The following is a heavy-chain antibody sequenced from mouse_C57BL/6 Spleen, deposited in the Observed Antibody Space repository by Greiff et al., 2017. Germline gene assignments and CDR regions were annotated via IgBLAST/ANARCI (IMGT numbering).Heavy chain of an antibody. CDR1: GYTFTDYY. CDR3: ARREYGNFDY. Sequence: EVQLQQSGPELVKPGASVKISCKASGYTFTDYYMNWVKQSHGKSLEWIGDINPNNGGTSYNQKFKGKATLTVDKSSSTAYMELRSLTSEDSAVYYCARREYGNFDYWGQGTTLTVPP. J-gene: IGHJ2*01. CDR2: INPNNGGT. D-gene: IGHD2-1*01. V-gene: IGHV1-26*01.